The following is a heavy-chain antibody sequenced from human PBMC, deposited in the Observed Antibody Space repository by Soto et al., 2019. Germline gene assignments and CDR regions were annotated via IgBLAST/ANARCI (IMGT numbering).Heavy chain of an antibody. CDR3: ARDERRYCISTSCNNWFDP. Sequence: QVQLVQSGAEVKKPGASVKVSCKASGYTFTSYGISWVRQAPGQGLEWMGWISAYNGNTNYAQKLQGRVTMTTDTSTITAYMELRSLRSDDTAMYYCARDERRYCISTSCNNWFDPSGQGTLVTVSS. J-gene: IGHJ5*02. V-gene: IGHV1-18*01. D-gene: IGHD2-2*01. CDR1: GYTFTSYG. CDR2: ISAYNGNT.